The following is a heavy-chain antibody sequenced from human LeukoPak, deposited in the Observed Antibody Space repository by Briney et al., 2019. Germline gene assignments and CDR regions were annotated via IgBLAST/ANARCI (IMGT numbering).Heavy chain of an antibody. D-gene: IGHD2-15*01. CDR2: IYSGGRT. Sequence: GGSLRLSCTASEFSVSNNYMSWVRQAPGKGLEWVSVIYSGGRTNYADSVRGRFSISRDNSKNTLYLQMSSLRAENTAVYFCVRGYSFGPYGMDVWGQGTTVTVSS. CDR1: EFSVSNNY. V-gene: IGHV3-53*05. CDR3: VRGYSFGPYGMDV. J-gene: IGHJ6*02.